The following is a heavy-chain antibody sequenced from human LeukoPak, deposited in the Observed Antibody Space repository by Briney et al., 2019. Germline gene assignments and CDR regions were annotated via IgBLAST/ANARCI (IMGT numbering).Heavy chain of an antibody. CDR3: AREDDILTGYPYFDY. J-gene: IGHJ4*02. D-gene: IGHD3-9*01. V-gene: IGHV3-7*03. CDR2: IKQDGSEK. CDR1: GFTFSSYW. Sequence: GGSLRLSCAASGFTFSSYWMSWVRQAPGKGLEWVANIKQDGSEKYYVDSVKGRFTISRDNAKNSLYLQMNSLRAEDTAVYYRAREDDILTGYPYFDYWGQGTLVTVSS.